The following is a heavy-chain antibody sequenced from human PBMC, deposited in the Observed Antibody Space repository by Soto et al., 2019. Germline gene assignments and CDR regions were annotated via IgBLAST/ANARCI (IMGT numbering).Heavy chain of an antibody. CDR3: AKGYYDFWSGYYSNPFDY. V-gene: IGHV3-23*01. CDR2: ISGSGGST. D-gene: IGHD3-3*01. J-gene: IGHJ4*02. CDR1: GFTFSNAW. Sequence: GGSLRLSCAASGFTFSNAWMNWVRQAPGKGLEWVSAISGSGGSTYYADSVKGRFTISRDNSKNTLYLQMNSLRAEDTAVYYCAKGYYDFWSGYYSNPFDYWGQGTLVTVS.